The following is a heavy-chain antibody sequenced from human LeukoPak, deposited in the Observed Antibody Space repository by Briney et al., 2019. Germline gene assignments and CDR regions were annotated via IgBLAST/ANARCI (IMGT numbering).Heavy chain of an antibody. CDR3: ARDPFPYSGSYYDAFDI. J-gene: IGHJ3*02. V-gene: IGHV4-38-2*02. CDR2: IYHSGST. Sequence: SETLSLTCTVSGYSISSGYYWGWIRQPPGKGLEWIGSIYHSGSTYYNPSLKSRVAISVDTSKNQFSLKLSSVTAADTAVYYCARDPFPYSGSYYDAFDIWGQGTMVTVSS. CDR1: GYSISSGYY. D-gene: IGHD1-26*01.